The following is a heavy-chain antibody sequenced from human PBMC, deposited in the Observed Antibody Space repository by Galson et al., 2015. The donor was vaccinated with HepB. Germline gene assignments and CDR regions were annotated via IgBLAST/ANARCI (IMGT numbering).Heavy chain of an antibody. Sequence: SVKVSCKASGYTFTTYNISWVRQAPGQGLEWMGWISAYTGNTNYAQKLQGRDTMTTDTSTSTAYMELRSLSSDDTAVYYCARDLMVYGIGRYYYGMDVWGQGTTVTVS. CDR1: GYTFTTYN. V-gene: IGHV1-18*04. CDR3: ARDLMVYGIGRYYYGMDV. D-gene: IGHD2-8*01. J-gene: IGHJ6*02. CDR2: ISAYTGNT.